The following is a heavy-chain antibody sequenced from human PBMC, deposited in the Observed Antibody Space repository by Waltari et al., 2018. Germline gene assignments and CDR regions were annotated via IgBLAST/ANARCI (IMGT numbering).Heavy chain of an antibody. CDR3: AKDGGLYERGYFDY. Sequence: EVQLVESGGVVVQPGGSLRLSCAASGFTFDDYAMHWVRQAPGKGLEWVSLISWDGGSTYYADSVKGRFTISRDNSKNSLYLQMNSLRAEDTALYYCAKDGGLYERGYFDYWGQGTLVTVSS. CDR2: ISWDGGST. D-gene: IGHD2-15*01. J-gene: IGHJ4*02. V-gene: IGHV3-43D*04. CDR1: GFTFDDYA.